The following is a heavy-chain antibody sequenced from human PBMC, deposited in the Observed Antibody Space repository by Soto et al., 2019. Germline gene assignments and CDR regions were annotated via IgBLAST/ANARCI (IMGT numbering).Heavy chain of an antibody. Sequence: PGGSLRLSCAASGFTFSSYAMSWVRQAPGKGLEWVSAISGSGVSTYYADSVMGRFTISRDNSKNTLYLQMNSPRAEDMAVYYCAKDLMTTETQFDYWGQGILVTVSS. V-gene: IGHV3-23*01. CDR2: ISGSGVST. D-gene: IGHD4-17*01. J-gene: IGHJ4*02. CDR3: AKDLMTTETQFDY. CDR1: GFTFSSYA.